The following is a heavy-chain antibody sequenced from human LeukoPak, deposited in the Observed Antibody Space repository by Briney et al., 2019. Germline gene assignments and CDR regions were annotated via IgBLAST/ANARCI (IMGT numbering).Heavy chain of an antibody. CDR3: ARTILVVPAATIWYFDL. V-gene: IGHV4-59*01. Sequence: PSETLSLTCTVSGGSISSYYWSWIRQPPGKGLEWIGYIYYSGSTNYNPSLKSRVTISVDTSKNQFSLKLSSVTAADTAVYYCARTILVVPAATIWYFDLWGRGTLVPVSS. D-gene: IGHD2-2*01. J-gene: IGHJ2*01. CDR1: GGSISSYY. CDR2: IYYSGST.